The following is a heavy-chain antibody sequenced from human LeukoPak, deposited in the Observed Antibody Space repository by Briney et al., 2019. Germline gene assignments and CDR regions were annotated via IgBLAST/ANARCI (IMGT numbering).Heavy chain of an antibody. CDR3: ARLSRRKNWFDP. V-gene: IGHV1-8*02. Sequence: ASVKVSCKASGYTFTSYYMHWVRQATGQGLEWMGWMNPNSGNTGYAQKFQGRVTMTRNTSISTAYMELSSLRSEDTAVYYCARLSRRKNWFDPWGQGTLVTVSS. CDR1: GYTFTSYY. CDR2: MNPNSGNT. J-gene: IGHJ5*02.